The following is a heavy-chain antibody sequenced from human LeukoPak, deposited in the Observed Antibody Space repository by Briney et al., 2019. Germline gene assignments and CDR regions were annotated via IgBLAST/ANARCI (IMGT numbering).Heavy chain of an antibody. Sequence: GASVKVSCKASGYTFTSYDINWVRQATGQGLEWMGWMNPNSGNTGYAQKFQGRVTMTRNTSISTAYMELSSLRSEDTAVYYCASLQHYYESSLLKVQNDYWGQGTLVTVSS. CDR1: GYTFTSYD. V-gene: IGHV1-8*01. J-gene: IGHJ4*02. CDR2: MNPNSGNT. CDR3: ASLQHYYESSLLKVQNDY. D-gene: IGHD3-22*01.